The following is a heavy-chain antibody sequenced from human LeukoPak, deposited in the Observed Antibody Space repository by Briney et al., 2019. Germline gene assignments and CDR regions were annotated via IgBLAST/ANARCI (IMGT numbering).Heavy chain of an antibody. Sequence: GGSLRLSCAASGFTFSSYSMNWVRQAPGKGLEWVSSISSSSSYIYYADSVKGRFTISRDNAKNSLYLQMNSLRAEDTAVYYCARSSRITIFGVVITLGYYYYMDVWGKGTTVTVSS. CDR1: GFTFSSYS. CDR3: ARSSRITIFGVVITLGYYYYMDV. CDR2: ISSSSSYI. V-gene: IGHV3-21*01. D-gene: IGHD3-3*01. J-gene: IGHJ6*03.